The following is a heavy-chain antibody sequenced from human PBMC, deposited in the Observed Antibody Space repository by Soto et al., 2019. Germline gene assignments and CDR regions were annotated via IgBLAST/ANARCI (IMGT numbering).Heavy chain of an antibody. V-gene: IGHV4-31*03. D-gene: IGHD2-15*01. Sequence: QVQLQESGPGLVKPSQTLSLTCTVSGGSISSGGYYWSWIRQHPGKGLEWIGYIYYSGSTYYNPSLKSRVTISVDTSKNQFSLKLSSVTAADTAVYYCARDPYCSGGSCYYYYGMDVWGQGTTDTVSS. CDR1: GGSISSGGYY. J-gene: IGHJ6*02. CDR2: IYYSGST. CDR3: ARDPYCSGGSCYYYYGMDV.